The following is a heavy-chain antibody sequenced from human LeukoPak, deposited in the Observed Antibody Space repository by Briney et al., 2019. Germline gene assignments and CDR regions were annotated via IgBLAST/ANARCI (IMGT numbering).Heavy chain of an antibody. V-gene: IGHV4-31*03. Sequence: SETPSLTCTVSGGSISSGGYYWSWIRQHPGKGLEWIGYIYYSGSTYYNPSLKSRVTISVDTSKNQFSLKLSSVTAADTAVYYCARVRSSSWLLEPWGQGTLVTVSS. D-gene: IGHD6-13*01. CDR3: ARVRSSSWLLEP. J-gene: IGHJ5*02. CDR1: GGSISSGGYY. CDR2: IYYSGST.